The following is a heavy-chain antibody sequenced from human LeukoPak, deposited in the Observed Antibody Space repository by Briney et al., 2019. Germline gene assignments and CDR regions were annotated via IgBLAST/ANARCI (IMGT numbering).Heavy chain of an antibody. CDR2: IYTSGNT. D-gene: IGHD5-18*01. CDR3: ARPGPYSYGPTELDY. J-gene: IGHJ4*02. CDR1: GGSISSGSYY. Sequence: SQTLSLTCTVSGGSISSGSYYWSWIRQPAGKGLEWIGRIYTSGNTNYNPSLKSRVTISVDTSKNQFSLKLSSVTAADTAVYYCARPGPYSYGPTELDYWGQGTLVTVSS. V-gene: IGHV4-61*02.